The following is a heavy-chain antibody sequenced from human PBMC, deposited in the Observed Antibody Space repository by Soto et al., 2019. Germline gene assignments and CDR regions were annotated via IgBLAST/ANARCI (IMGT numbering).Heavy chain of an antibody. Sequence: GASVKVSCKASGYTFTGYYMHWVRQAPGQGLEWMGWINPNSGGTNYAQKFQGWVTMTRDTSISTAYMELSRLRSDDTAVYYCAKQSEVITKAPFDYWGQGTLVTVSS. J-gene: IGHJ4*02. V-gene: IGHV1-2*04. CDR2: INPNSGGT. D-gene: IGHD3-22*01. CDR1: GYTFTGYY. CDR3: AKQSEVITKAPFDY.